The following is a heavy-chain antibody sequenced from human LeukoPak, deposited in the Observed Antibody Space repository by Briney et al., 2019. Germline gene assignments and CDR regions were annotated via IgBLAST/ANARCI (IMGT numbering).Heavy chain of an antibody. CDR2: INTGNGNT. D-gene: IGHD5-18*01. V-gene: IGHV1-3*04. J-gene: IGHJ5*02. CDR1: GYTFTSYT. Sequence: ASVTVSCKASGYTFTSYTIHWVRQAPGQRLEWMGWINTGNGNTEYSQKFQGRVSVTTDTSASTAYMELSSLRSEHTAVYYCARCGYSDAWSCDHWGQGTLVTVSS. CDR3: ARCGYSDAWSCDH.